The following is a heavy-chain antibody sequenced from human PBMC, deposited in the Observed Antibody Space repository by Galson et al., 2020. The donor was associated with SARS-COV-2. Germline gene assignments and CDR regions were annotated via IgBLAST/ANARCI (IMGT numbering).Heavy chain of an antibody. D-gene: IGHD4-17*01. Sequence: SETLSLTCTVSGGSISSSTYYWGWIRQPPGKGLEWIGRIYYSGSTYYNPSLKSRVTISVDTSKNQFSLKLTSVTAADTAVYYCAKSRGATVSPFDYWGQGTLATVSS. CDR2: IYYSGST. V-gene: IGHV4-39*01. CDR1: GGSISSSTYY. J-gene: IGHJ4*02. CDR3: AKSRGATVSPFDY.